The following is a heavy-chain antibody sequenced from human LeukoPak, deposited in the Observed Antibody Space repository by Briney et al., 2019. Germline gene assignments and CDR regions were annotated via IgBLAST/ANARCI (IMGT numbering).Heavy chain of an antibody. CDR2: ISSSSSYI. CDR3: AKERYYYDSSGYSALDY. V-gene: IGHV3-21*01. J-gene: IGHJ4*02. CDR1: GFTSSSYS. Sequence: PGGSLRLSCAASGFTSSSYSMNWVRQAPGKGLEWVSSISSSSSYIYYADSVKGRFTISRDNAKNSLYLQMNSLRAEDTAVYYCAKERYYYDSSGYSALDYWGQGTLVTVSS. D-gene: IGHD3-22*01.